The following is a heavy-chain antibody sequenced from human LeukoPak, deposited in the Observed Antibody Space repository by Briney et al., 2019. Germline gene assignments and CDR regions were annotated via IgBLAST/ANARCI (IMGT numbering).Heavy chain of an antibody. V-gene: IGHV4-59*01. D-gene: IGHD3-3*01. Sequence: SETLSLTCTVSGGSISSYYWSWIRQPPGKGLEWIGYIYYSGSTNYNPSLKSRVTISVDTSKNQFSLKLSSVTAADTAVYYCARAERSGYYPYYYYYYMDVWGKGTTVTVSS. CDR2: IYYSGST. CDR1: GGSISSYY. J-gene: IGHJ6*03. CDR3: ARAERSGYYPYYYYYYMDV.